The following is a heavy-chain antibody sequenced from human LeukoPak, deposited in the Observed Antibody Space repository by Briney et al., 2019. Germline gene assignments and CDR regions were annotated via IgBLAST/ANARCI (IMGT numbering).Heavy chain of an antibody. CDR2: ITSGVGIT. CDR3: AKGDYYDFDY. Sequence: GGSLRLSCAASGFTFSNYGMNWVRQAPGKGLEWVSIITSGVGITYYADSVKGRFTISRDNSKNTLYLQMDSLRADDTAVYYCAKGDYYDFDYWGQGTLVTVSS. D-gene: IGHD3-10*01. CDR1: GFTFSNYG. V-gene: IGHV3-23*01. J-gene: IGHJ4*02.